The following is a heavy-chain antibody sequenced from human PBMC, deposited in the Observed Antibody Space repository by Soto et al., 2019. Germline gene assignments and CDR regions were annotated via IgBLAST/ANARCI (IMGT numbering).Heavy chain of an antibody. V-gene: IGHV1-18*01. J-gene: IGHJ4*02. CDR1: GYTLTNYA. D-gene: IGHD2-21*02. Sequence: GASVKVSCKASGYTLTNYAISWVRQAPGQGPEWMGWINTYNGNSNYAQKFQGRVTMTTDTSTNTAYMELRSLRSDDTAVYYCARSIVVVTALDYWGQGTLVTVSS. CDR2: INTYNGNS. CDR3: ARSIVVVTALDY.